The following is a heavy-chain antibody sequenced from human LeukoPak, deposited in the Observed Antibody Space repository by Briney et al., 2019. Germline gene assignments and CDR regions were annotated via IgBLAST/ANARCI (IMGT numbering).Heavy chain of an antibody. Sequence: GGSLRLSCAASGFTFSDYYMGRIRQAPGKGLEWLSYISGSGTIIYYADSVKGRFTISRDNAKNSLDLQMNSLRADDTAVYYCGRDFGLAGTKRSFDTWGQGTMVTVSS. CDR1: GFTFSDYY. V-gene: IGHV3-11*01. CDR3: GRDFGLAGTKRSFDT. D-gene: IGHD1-7*01. CDR2: ISGSGTII. J-gene: IGHJ3*02.